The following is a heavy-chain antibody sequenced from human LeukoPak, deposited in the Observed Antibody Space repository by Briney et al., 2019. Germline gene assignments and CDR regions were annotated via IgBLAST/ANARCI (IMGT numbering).Heavy chain of an antibody. Sequence: SETLSLTCTLSGGSISSSSYYWGWIRQPPGKGLEWIGSIYYSGSTYYNPSLKSRVTISVDTSKNQFSLKLSSVTAADTAVYYCARHSREEPLFAFDSWGQGTMVTVSS. CDR3: ARHSREEPLFAFDS. D-gene: IGHD1-14*01. V-gene: IGHV4-39*01. CDR2: IYYSGST. CDR1: GGSISSSSYY. J-gene: IGHJ3*02.